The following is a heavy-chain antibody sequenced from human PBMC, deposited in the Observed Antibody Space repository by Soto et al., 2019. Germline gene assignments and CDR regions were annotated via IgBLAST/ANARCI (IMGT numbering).Heavy chain of an antibody. D-gene: IGHD6-13*01. CDR2: IGTAGDT. J-gene: IGHJ6*03. V-gene: IGHV3-13*01. CDR1: GFTFSSYD. Sequence: QPGGSLRLSCAASGFTFSSYDMHWVRQATGKGLEWVSAIGTAGDTYYPGSVKGRFTISRENAKNSLYLQMNSLRAGDTAVYYCARGGVAATYYYYYMDVWGKGTTVTVSS. CDR3: ARGGVAATYYYYYMDV.